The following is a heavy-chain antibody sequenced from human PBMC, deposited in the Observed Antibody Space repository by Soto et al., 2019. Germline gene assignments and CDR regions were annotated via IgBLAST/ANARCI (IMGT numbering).Heavy chain of an antibody. Sequence: EVQLLESGGGLVQPGGSLRLSCAASGFTFSSYAMSWVRQAPGKGLEWVSAISGSGGSTYYADSVKGRFTISRDNSKNTLYLQMNSLRAEDTAVYYCAKDLLIKRDSGYDTPPSDFDYWGQGTLVTVSS. CDR2: ISGSGGST. CDR1: GFTFSSYA. CDR3: AKDLLIKRDSGYDTPPSDFDY. J-gene: IGHJ4*02. V-gene: IGHV3-23*01. D-gene: IGHD5-12*01.